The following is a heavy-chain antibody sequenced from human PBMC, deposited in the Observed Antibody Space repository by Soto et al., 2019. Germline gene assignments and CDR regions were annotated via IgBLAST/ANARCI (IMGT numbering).Heavy chain of an antibody. V-gene: IGHV1-46*01. J-gene: IGHJ6*02. CDR1: GYTFTSYY. D-gene: IGHD3-9*01. Sequence: ASVKVSCKASGYTFTSYYMHWVRQAPGQGLEWMGIINPSGGSTSYAQKFQGRVTMTRDTSTSTVYMELSSLRSEDTAVYYCARDLLRGFYYYYGMDVWGQGTTVTVSS. CDR3: ARDLLRGFYYYYGMDV. CDR2: INPSGGST.